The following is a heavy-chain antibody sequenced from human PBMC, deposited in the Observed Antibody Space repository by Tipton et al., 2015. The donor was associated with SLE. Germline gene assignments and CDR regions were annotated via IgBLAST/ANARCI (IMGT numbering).Heavy chain of an antibody. CDR3: ARDSTRSGWYYFDS. CDR2: IYYSGST. CDR1: GGSIRRYY. V-gene: IGHV4-59*01. Sequence: TLSLTCTVSGGSIRRYYWSWIRQPPGKGREWSVDIYYSGSTNYNPSLKSRVTISVDTSKNQFSLKLSSVTAADTAVYYCARDSTRSGWYYFDSWAQGSLVTVSS. D-gene: IGHD6-19*01. J-gene: IGHJ4*02.